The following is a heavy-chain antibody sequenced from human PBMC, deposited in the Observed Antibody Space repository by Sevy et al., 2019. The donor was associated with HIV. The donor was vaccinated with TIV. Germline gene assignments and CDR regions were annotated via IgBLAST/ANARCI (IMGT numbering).Heavy chain of an antibody. J-gene: IGHJ4*02. D-gene: IGHD3-22*01. CDR2: ISSGSSYV. V-gene: IGHV3-21*01. CDR3: ASPLHYYDSPSAY. CDR1: GFTFSYYN. Sequence: GGSLRLSCAASGFTFSYYNMNWLRQAPGKGLEWVSSISSGSSYVYHADSVKGRFTISRDNAKNSLYLQMNSLRTEDTAVYYCASPLHYYDSPSAYWGQGTQVTVSS.